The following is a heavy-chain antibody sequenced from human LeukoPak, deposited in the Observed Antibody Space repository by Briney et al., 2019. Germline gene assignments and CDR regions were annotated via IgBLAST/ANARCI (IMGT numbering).Heavy chain of an antibody. V-gene: IGHV4-34*01. CDR2: INHSGST. D-gene: IGHD1-26*01. CDR1: GGSFSGYY. J-gene: IGHJ4*02. Sequence: SETLSLTCAVYGGSFSGYYWSWIRQPPGKGLEWIGEINHSGSTNYNPSLKSRVTISVDTSKNQLSLKLSSVTAADTAVYYCARVELIVGATPQNFDYWGQGTLVTVSS. CDR3: ARVELIVGATPQNFDY.